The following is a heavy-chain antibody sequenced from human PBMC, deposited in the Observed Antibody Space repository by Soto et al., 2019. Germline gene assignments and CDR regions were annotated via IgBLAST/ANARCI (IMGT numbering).Heavy chain of an antibody. V-gene: IGHV5-51*01. D-gene: IGHD3-22*01. CDR3: ARSIPYYYASSGPGYYFDY. J-gene: IGHJ4*02. Sequence: GESLRISCKGSGYSFTSYWIGWVRQMPGKGLEWMGIIYPGDSDTRYSPSFQGQVTISADKSISTAYLQWSSLKASDTAMYYCARSIPYYYASSGPGYYFDYWGQGTLVTVSS. CDR1: GYSFTSYW. CDR2: IYPGDSDT.